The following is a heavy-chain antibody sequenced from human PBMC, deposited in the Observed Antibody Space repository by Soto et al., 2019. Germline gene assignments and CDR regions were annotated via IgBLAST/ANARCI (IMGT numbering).Heavy chain of an antibody. CDR1: GYTFTSHY. Sequence: ASVKVSCKASGYTFTSHYMHWVRQAPGQGFEWMGIINPSGGSTSYAQKFQGRVTMTRDTSTSTVYMELSSLRSEDTAVFYCARDGITIFGVVTKPYDYWGQGTLVTVSS. D-gene: IGHD3-3*01. CDR2: INPSGGST. V-gene: IGHV1-46*01. J-gene: IGHJ4*02. CDR3: ARDGITIFGVVTKPYDY.